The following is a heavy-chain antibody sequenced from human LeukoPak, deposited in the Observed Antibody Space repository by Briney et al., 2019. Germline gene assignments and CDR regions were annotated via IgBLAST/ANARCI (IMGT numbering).Heavy chain of an antibody. CDR2: IWYDGSNK. V-gene: IGHV3-33*01. D-gene: IGHD1-26*01. J-gene: IGHJ3*02. CDR3: ARAGSGSHPKELGAFDI. Sequence: GGPLRLSCAASGFTFSSYGMHWVRQAPGKGLEWVAVIWYDGSNKYYADSVKGRFTISRDNSKNTLYLQMNSLRAEDTAVYYCARAGSGSHPKELGAFDIWGQGTMVTVSS. CDR1: GFTFSSYG.